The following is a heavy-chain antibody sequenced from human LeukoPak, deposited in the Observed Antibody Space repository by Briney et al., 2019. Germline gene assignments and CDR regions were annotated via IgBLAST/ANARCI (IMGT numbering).Heavy chain of an antibody. CDR2: INAGNGNT. Sequence: ASVKVSCKASGYTFTRYAMHWVRQAPGQRLEWMGWINAGNGNTKYSQKFQGRVTITRDTSASTAYMELSSLRSEDTAVYYCARATSLYYYDSSGYFDYWGRGTLVTVSS. J-gene: IGHJ4*02. D-gene: IGHD3-22*01. CDR1: GYTFTRYA. V-gene: IGHV1-3*01. CDR3: ARATSLYYYDSSGYFDY.